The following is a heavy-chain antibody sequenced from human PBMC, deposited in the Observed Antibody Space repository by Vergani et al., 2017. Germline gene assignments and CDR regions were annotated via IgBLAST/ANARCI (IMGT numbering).Heavy chain of an antibody. Sequence: EVQLLESGGGLVQPGGSLRLSCAASGFTFSSYAMSWVRQAPGKGLEWVSAISGSGGSTYYADSVKGRFTISRDNSKNTLYLQMNSLRAEDTAVYYCAKCYGDYDYYYYYYMDVWGKGTTVTVSS. CDR1: GFTFSSYA. CDR2: ISGSGGST. V-gene: IGHV3-23*01. J-gene: IGHJ6*03. D-gene: IGHD4-17*01. CDR3: AKCYGDYDYYYYYYMDV.